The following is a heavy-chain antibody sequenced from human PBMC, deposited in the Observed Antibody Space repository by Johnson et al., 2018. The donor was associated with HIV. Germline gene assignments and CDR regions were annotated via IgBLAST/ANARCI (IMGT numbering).Heavy chain of an antibody. V-gene: IGHV3-30*03. CDR1: GFTFDDNG. D-gene: IGHD2-2*01. Sequence: QVQLVESGGGVVQPGRSLRLSCAASGFTFDDNGMSWVRQAPGKGLEWVAVISYDGSNKYYADSVKGRFIISRDNTKNSLYLQMNSLRAEDTAVYYCARHHPASDAFDIWGQGTMVSVSS. CDR2: ISYDGSNK. CDR3: ARHHPASDAFDI. J-gene: IGHJ3*02.